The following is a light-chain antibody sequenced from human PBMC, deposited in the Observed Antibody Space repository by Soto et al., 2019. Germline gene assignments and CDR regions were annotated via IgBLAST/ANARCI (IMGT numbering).Light chain of an antibody. V-gene: IGKV3-15*01. Sequence: EIVLTHSPGTLSLSPWEVATLSCRASQSISSGFLAWYQQKVGQAPRLLIYGASTRATGIPARFSGSGSGTEFTLTISSLQSEDFAVYYCQQYNNWPPWTFGQGTKVDIK. CDR1: QSISSG. CDR3: QQYNNWPPWT. CDR2: GAS. J-gene: IGKJ1*01.